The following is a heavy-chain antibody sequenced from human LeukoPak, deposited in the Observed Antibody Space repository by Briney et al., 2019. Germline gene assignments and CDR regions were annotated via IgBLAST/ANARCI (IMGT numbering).Heavy chain of an antibody. Sequence: ASVKVSCKASGYTFTSYGISWVRQATGQGLEWMGWMNPNSGNTGYAQKFQGRVTMTRNTSISTAYVELSSLRSEDTAVYYCARGVGYYGSRNWFDPWGQGTLVTVSS. CDR2: MNPNSGNT. CDR3: ARGVGYYGSRNWFDP. J-gene: IGHJ5*02. D-gene: IGHD3-10*01. V-gene: IGHV1-8*02. CDR1: GYTFTSYG.